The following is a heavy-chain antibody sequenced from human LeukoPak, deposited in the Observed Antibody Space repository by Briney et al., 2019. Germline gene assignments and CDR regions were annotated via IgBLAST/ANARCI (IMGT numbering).Heavy chain of an antibody. D-gene: IGHD3-22*01. J-gene: IGHJ3*02. CDR2: IYYSGST. V-gene: IGHV4-30-4*01. CDR3: AREWYYDPPDAFDI. CDR1: GGSFSSYY. Sequence: SETLSLTCGVYGGSFSSYYWGWIRQPPGKGPEWIGYIYYSGSTYYNPSLKSRVTISVDTSKNQFSLKLSSVTAADTAVYYCAREWYYDPPDAFDIWGQGTMVTVSS.